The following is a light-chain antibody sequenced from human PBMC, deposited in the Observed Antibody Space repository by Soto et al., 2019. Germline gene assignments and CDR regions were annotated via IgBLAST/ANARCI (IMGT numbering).Light chain of an antibody. V-gene: IGLV2-14*01. CDR3: SSYASSSTLV. CDR2: DVS. J-gene: IGLJ1*01. Sequence: QSALTQPASVSGSPGQSITISCTGTRSDVGGYNYVSWYQQFPGKAPKLMIYDVSKRPSGVSNRFSGSKSGNTASLTISGLQAEDEADYYCSSYASSSTLVFGTGTKVTVL. CDR1: RSDVGGYNY.